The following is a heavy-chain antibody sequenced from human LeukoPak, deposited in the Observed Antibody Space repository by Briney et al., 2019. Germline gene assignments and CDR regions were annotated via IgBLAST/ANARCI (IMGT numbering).Heavy chain of an antibody. J-gene: IGHJ4*02. Sequence: QPGGSLRLSCAPSGFTFSSYDMHWVRQATGRGLDWVSAIDIAGDTYYPGSVKGRFTISRENAKNSLYLQMNSLRAGDTAVYYCARVAAAGKGFDYWGQGTLVTVSS. CDR2: IDIAGDT. V-gene: IGHV3-13*01. CDR3: ARVAAAGKGFDY. D-gene: IGHD6-13*01. CDR1: GFTFSSYD.